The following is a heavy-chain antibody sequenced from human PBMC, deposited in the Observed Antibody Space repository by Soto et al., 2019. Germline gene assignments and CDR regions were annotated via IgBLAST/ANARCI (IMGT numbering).Heavy chain of an antibody. D-gene: IGHD4-17*01. CDR3: ARSTNDYGDRH. Sequence: QVQLVQSGAEVKKPGASVKVSCKASGYTFTSYDINWVRQATGQGLEWRGWMNPNSGNTGYAQKFQGRVTMARNTSISTAYMEPRSLRSEDTAVYYCARSTNDYGDRHWGQGTLVTVSS. CDR2: MNPNSGNT. J-gene: IGHJ4*02. V-gene: IGHV1-8*01. CDR1: GYTFTSYD.